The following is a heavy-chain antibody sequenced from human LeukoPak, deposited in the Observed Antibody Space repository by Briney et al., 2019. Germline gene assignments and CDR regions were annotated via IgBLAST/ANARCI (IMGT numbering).Heavy chain of an antibody. J-gene: IGHJ4*02. CDR2: TYYRSKWHN. CDR3: TREQNRLFEY. V-gene: IGHV6-1*01. D-gene: IGHD1/OR15-1a*01. CDR1: GDSVSSNSVA. Sequence: SQTLSLTCAISGDSVSSNSVAWNWIRQSPSRGLEWLGRTYYRSKWHNEYALSVKSRITINQDTAKNQFSLQLNSATPEDTAVYYCTREQNRLFEYWGQGTLVTVSS.